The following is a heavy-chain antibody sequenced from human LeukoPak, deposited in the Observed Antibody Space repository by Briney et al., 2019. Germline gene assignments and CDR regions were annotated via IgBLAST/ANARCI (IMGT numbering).Heavy chain of an antibody. CDR2: ISSSSSTI. Sequence: PGGSLRLSCAASGFTFSSYGMTWVRQAPGKGLEWVSYISSSSSTIYYADSVKGRFTISRDNAKNSLYLQMNSLRAEDTAVYYCARTGTRGAIRGYYMDVWGKGTTVTISS. CDR3: ARTGTRGAIRGYYMDV. J-gene: IGHJ6*03. V-gene: IGHV3-48*04. CDR1: GFTFSSYG. D-gene: IGHD3-10*01.